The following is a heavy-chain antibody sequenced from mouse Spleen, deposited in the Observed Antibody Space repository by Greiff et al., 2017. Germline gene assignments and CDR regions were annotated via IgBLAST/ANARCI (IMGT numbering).Heavy chain of an antibody. Sequence: EVKLVESGGDLVKPGGSLKLSCAASGFTFSSYGMSWVRQTPDKRLECVATISSGGSYTYYPDSVKGRFTISRDNAKNTLYLQMSSLKSEDTAMYYCARHDYSNYDARFDYWGQGTTLTVSS. CDR1: GFTFSSYG. V-gene: IGHV5-6*01. J-gene: IGHJ2*01. CDR3: ARHDYSNYDARFDY. D-gene: IGHD2-5*01. CDR2: ISSGGSYT.